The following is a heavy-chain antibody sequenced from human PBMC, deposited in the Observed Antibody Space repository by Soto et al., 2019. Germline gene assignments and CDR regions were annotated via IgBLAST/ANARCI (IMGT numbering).Heavy chain of an antibody. CDR2: MYHSGGN. CDR1: GHSINSAYY. J-gene: IGHJ3*02. V-gene: IGHV4-38-2*01. CDR3: AAYDFPGAAAFDI. D-gene: IGHD3-16*01. Sequence: PSETLSLTSVVSGHSINSAYYWGWIRQPPGKGLEWIGSMYHSGGNFYNPSLQSRVSMSMVTSKNQFSLKLRSATAADTAVYYCAAYDFPGAAAFDIWGRGTRVTVSS.